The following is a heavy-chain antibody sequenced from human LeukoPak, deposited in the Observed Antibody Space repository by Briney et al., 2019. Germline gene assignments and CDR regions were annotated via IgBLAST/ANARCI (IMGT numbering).Heavy chain of an antibody. CDR2: MDHLVRC. D-gene: IGHD2-8*01. J-gene: IGHJ6*02. V-gene: IGHV4-4*02. Sequence: SETLSLTCAVSGGSIRSYYWWIWVRQTPGKGLEWIGEMDHLVRCNYNLSLKSRVTISLDKSKNQFSLNLSSVIAADTAVYYCSRVFTDAYYSGMDVWGQGTTVTVSS. CDR1: GGSIRSYYW. CDR3: SRVFTDAYYSGMDV.